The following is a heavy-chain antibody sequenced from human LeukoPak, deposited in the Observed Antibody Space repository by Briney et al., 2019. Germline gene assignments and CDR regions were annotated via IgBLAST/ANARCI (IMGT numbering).Heavy chain of an antibody. Sequence: PGRSLRLSCAASGFTFDDYAMHWVRQAPGKGLEWVSGISWNSGSIGYADSVKGRFTISRDNAKNSLYLQMNSLRAEDTALYYCAKDISYYGSGSPDYWGHGTLVTVSS. J-gene: IGHJ4*01. D-gene: IGHD3-10*01. CDR3: AKDISYYGSGSPDY. CDR1: GFTFDDYA. V-gene: IGHV3-9*01. CDR2: ISWNSGSI.